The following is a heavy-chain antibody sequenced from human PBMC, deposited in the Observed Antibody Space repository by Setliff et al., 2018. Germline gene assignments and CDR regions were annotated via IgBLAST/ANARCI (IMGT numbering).Heavy chain of an antibody. Sequence: ASVKVSCKSSGFTFTDYGITWVRQVPGQGLEWMGWINNYNFNTQYAQKFQGRVTVTTDTSTTTAYMELRSLRADDTAVYYCVRVTSGRLDFDYWGQGTPVTVSS. CDR1: GFTFTDYG. D-gene: IGHD6-19*01. J-gene: IGHJ4*02. V-gene: IGHV1-18*01. CDR2: INNYNFNT. CDR3: VRVTSGRLDFDY.